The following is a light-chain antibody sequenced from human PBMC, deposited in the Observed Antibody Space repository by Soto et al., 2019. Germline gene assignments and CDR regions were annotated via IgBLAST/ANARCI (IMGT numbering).Light chain of an antibody. CDR2: GPS. CDR1: QSISNY. CDR3: QQRSEWPST. V-gene: IGKV3-11*01. J-gene: IGKJ5*01. Sequence: EIVLTQSPATLSLSPGETATLSCRASQSISNYLVWYQHKPGQAPRLLISGPSNRATGIPARFSGSGSGADFPLTISSLEPEDFAVYYCQQRSEWPSTFGQGSRLQS.